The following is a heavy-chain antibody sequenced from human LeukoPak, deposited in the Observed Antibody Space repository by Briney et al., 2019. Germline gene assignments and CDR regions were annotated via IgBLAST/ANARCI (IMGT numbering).Heavy chain of an antibody. J-gene: IGHJ5*02. V-gene: IGHV1-2*02. CDR2: INPNSGGT. Sequence: GASVKVSCKASGYTFTSYDINWVRQATGQGLEWMGWINPNSGGTNYAQKFQGRVTMTRDTSISTAYMELSRLRSDDTAVYYCARWTMVRGGDNWFDPWGQGTLVTVSS. CDR1: GYTFTSYD. D-gene: IGHD3-10*01. CDR3: ARWTMVRGGDNWFDP.